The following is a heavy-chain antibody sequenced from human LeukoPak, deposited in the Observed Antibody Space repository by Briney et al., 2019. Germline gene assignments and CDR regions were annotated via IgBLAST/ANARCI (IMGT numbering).Heavy chain of an antibody. Sequence: PSQTLSLTCTVSGGSISSGSYYWSWIRQPAGKGLEWIGRIYTSGSTNYNPSLKSRVTISVDTSKNQFSLKLSSVTAADTAVYYCAREKVWELSPFDYWGQGTLVTVSS. CDR1: GGSISSGSYY. CDR2: IYTSGST. D-gene: IGHD1-26*01. J-gene: IGHJ4*02. CDR3: AREKVWELSPFDY. V-gene: IGHV4-61*02.